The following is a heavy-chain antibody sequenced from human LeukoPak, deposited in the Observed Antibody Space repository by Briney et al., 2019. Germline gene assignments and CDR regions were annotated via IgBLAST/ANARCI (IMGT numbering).Heavy chain of an antibody. Sequence: PGGSLRLSCAAFGFTFSSYAMSWVRQAPGKGLEWVSAISGSGGSTYYADSVKGRFTISRDNSKNTLYLQMNSLRAEDTAVYYCAKADTYYYDSSGYIDYWGQGTLVTVSS. CDR3: AKADTYYYDSSGYIDY. J-gene: IGHJ4*02. V-gene: IGHV3-23*01. CDR2: ISGSGGST. D-gene: IGHD3-22*01. CDR1: GFTFSSYA.